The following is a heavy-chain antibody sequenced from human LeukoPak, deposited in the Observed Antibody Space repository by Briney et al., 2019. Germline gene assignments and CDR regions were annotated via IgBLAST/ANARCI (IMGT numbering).Heavy chain of an antibody. Sequence: ASVKVSCKASGGTFSSYAISWVRQAPGQGLEWMGIINPSDGSTSCAQNFQGRVTMARDTSTSAVYMELSSLRSEDTAVYYCARGSTAEYWFDPWGQGTLVTVSS. CDR1: GGTFSSYA. V-gene: IGHV1-46*01. D-gene: IGHD1-14*01. CDR3: ARGSTAEYWFDP. CDR2: INPSDGST. J-gene: IGHJ5*02.